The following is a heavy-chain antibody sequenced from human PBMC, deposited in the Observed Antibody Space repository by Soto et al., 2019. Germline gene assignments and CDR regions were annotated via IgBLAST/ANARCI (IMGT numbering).Heavy chain of an antibody. Sequence: QVQLVESGGGVVQPGRSLRLSCAASGFTFSSYGMHLVRQAPGKGLEWVAVIWYDGSNKYYADSVKGRFTISRDNSKNTLYRQMNSLRAEDTALYYCARDYLLVPQRVIDYWGQGTLVTVSS. V-gene: IGHV3-33*01. CDR1: GFTFSSYG. J-gene: IGHJ4*02. CDR3: ARDYLLVPQRVIDY. D-gene: IGHD2-2*01. CDR2: IWYDGSNK.